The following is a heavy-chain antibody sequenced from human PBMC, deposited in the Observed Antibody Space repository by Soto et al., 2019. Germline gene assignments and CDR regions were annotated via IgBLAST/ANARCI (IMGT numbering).Heavy chain of an antibody. Sequence: GESLKISCKGSGYSFTSYWIGWVRQMPGKGLEWMGIIYPGDSDTRYSPSFQGQVTISADKSISTAYLQWSSLKASDTAMYYCATSIYDSSRYRLLDDAFDIWGQGTMVTVSS. D-gene: IGHD3-22*01. J-gene: IGHJ3*02. CDR3: ATSIYDSSRYRLLDDAFDI. CDR1: GYSFTSYW. V-gene: IGHV5-51*01. CDR2: IYPGDSDT.